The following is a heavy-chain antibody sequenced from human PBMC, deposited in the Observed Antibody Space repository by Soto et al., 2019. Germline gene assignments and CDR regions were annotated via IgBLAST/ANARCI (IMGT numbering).Heavy chain of an antibody. CDR3: ARPSCSGGSCYGNYFYYGMDV. V-gene: IGHV5-51*01. CDR1: GYTFANSW. Sequence: PGESLKISCKGSGYTFANSWIAWVSQMPGKGLEWLGNVFPGDSDTRYSPSFQGQVTISADKSISSAYLHWSSLKASDTAMYYCARPSCSGGSCYGNYFYYGMDVWGQGTTVTVSS. D-gene: IGHD2-15*01. CDR2: VFPGDSDT. J-gene: IGHJ6*02.